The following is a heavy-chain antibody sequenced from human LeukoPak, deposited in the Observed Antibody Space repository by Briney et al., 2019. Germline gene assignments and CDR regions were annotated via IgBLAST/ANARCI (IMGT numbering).Heavy chain of an antibody. Sequence: ASVKVSCKVSGYTLTELSMHWVRQAPGKGLEWMGGFDPEDGETIYAQKFQGRVTMTEDTSTDTAYMELSSLRSEDTAVYYCATTHGDYDRRYNWFGPWGQGTLVTVSS. CDR2: FDPEDGET. CDR3: ATTHGDYDRRYNWFGP. J-gene: IGHJ5*02. D-gene: IGHD4-17*01. CDR1: GYTLTELS. V-gene: IGHV1-24*01.